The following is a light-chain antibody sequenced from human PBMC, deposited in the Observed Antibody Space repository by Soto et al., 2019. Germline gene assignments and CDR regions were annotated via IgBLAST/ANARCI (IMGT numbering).Light chain of an antibody. V-gene: IGLV6-57*04. CDR3: QSYHSGNVV. J-gene: IGLJ2*01. CDR2: EGD. Sequence: NFMLTQPHSVSESPGKTVTIACTRSSGSIASNFVQWYQQRPGSAPTTVIYEGDQRAFGVPDRFSGSIDSSSNSASLTISGLKTDDEADYYCQSYHSGNVVFGGGTKVTVL. CDR1: SGSIASNF.